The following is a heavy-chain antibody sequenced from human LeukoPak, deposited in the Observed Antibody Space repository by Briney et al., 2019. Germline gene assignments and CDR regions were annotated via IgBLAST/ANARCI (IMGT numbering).Heavy chain of an antibody. J-gene: IGHJ4*02. CDR1: GGSISDYY. CDR3: AREPVGTSFDY. D-gene: IGHD1-14*01. CDR2: IYTSGST. V-gene: IGHV4-4*07. Sequence: SETLSLTCTVSGGSISDYYRDWIRQPAGKGLEWIGRIYTSGSTNYHPSLKSRVTMSVDTSKNQFSLRLISVTAADTAVYYCAREPVGTSFDYWGQGTLVTVSS.